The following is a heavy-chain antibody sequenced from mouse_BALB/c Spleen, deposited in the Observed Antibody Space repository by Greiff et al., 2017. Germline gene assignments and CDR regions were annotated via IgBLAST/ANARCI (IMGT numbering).Heavy chain of an antibody. Sequence: QVQLQQSGAELVKPGASVKLSCKASGYTFISYWMHWVKQRPGQGLEWIGEIDPSDSYTNYNQKFKGKATLTVDKSSSTAYMQLSSLTSEDSAVYYCAPIYYDYDAWFAYWGQGTLVTVSA. CDR3: APIYYDYDAWFAY. D-gene: IGHD2-4*01. V-gene: IGHV1-69*02. CDR2: IDPSDSYT. J-gene: IGHJ3*01. CDR1: GYTFISYW.